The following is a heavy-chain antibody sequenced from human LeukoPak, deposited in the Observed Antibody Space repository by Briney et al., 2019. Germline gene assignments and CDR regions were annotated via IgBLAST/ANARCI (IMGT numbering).Heavy chain of an antibody. D-gene: IGHD3-22*01. CDR1: GYSISSGYY. Sequence: PSETLSLTCTVSGYSISSGYYWGWIRQPPGKGLEWIGSIYHSGSTYYNPSLKSRVTISVDTSKNQFSLKLSSVTAADTAVYYCARWYYDSSGYYYDHLLYYFDYWGQGTLVTVSS. CDR2: IYHSGST. J-gene: IGHJ4*02. CDR3: ARWYYDSSGYYYDHLLYYFDY. V-gene: IGHV4-38-2*02.